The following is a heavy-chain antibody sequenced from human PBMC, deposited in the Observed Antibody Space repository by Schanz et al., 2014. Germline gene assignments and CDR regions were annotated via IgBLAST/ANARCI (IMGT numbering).Heavy chain of an antibody. J-gene: IGHJ6*02. D-gene: IGHD3-9*01. CDR1: GGTFSCST. Sequence: QVQLVQSGAEVKKPGSSVKVSCKASGGTFSCSTLTWVRQAPGQGLEWMGRIIPILDKTNYAQKFQGRVTMTADKSTSTVYMEVSGLRSEDTAVYYCAKVDRTRYYAMDVWGQGTTVTVSS. CDR3: AKVDRTRYYAMDV. V-gene: IGHV1-69*08. CDR2: IIPILDKT.